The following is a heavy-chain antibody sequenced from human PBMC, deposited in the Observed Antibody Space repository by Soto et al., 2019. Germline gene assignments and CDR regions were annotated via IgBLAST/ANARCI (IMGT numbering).Heavy chain of an antibody. V-gene: IGHV4-31*02. CDR3: AKLSCTSSTCYFPGWFDP. D-gene: IGHD2-2*01. Sequence: SETRSRTWTVSGDSISCGGSFWIWIRQRPGKVLEWIANVYYSGSSYYNPSLKSRLTISVDTTKNQFSLQLKSMTAADTAVYYCAKLSCTSSTCYFPGWFDPWGQGTLVTVSS. J-gene: IGHJ5*02. CDR1: GDSISCGGSF. CDR2: VYYSGSS.